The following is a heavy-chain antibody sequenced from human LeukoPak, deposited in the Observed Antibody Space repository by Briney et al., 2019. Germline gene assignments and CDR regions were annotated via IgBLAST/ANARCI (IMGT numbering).Heavy chain of an antibody. J-gene: IGHJ4*02. CDR1: GGSISSGSYY. Sequence: SETLSLTCTVSGGSISSGSYYWSWIRQPAGKGLEWIGRIYTSGSTNYNPSLKSRVTISVDTSKDQFSLKLSSVTAADTAVYYCARGYYDFWSGFDYWGQGTLVTVSS. CDR3: ARGYYDFWSGFDY. CDR2: IYTSGST. D-gene: IGHD3-3*01. V-gene: IGHV4-61*02.